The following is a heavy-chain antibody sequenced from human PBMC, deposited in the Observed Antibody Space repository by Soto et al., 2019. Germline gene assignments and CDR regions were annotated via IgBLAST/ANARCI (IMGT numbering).Heavy chain of an antibody. CDR2: ISPGGDIT. CDR1: GFSFRDHY. V-gene: IGHV3-11*01. J-gene: IGHJ4*02. Sequence: GGSLRLSCAASGFSFRDHYMTWVRQAPGKGLELLSYISPGGDITNYVDSVKGRFTISRDNAKNSLFLHMNSLRAEDTAVYYCTRDPRITDFWGQGTLVTVSS. D-gene: IGHD3-16*01. CDR3: TRDPRITDF.